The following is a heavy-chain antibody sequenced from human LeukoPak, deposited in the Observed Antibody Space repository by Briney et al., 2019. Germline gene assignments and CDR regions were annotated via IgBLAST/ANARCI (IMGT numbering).Heavy chain of an antibody. CDR1: GFTFSSYA. J-gene: IGHJ6*03. CDR2: ISGSGGTT. Sequence: GGSLRLSCAASGFTFSSYAMSWVRQAPGKGLEWVSVISGSGGTTYYGDSVKGRFTISRDNSKNTLYLQMNSLRAEDTAVYYCAKGLGDYYGSGSYMLYYYYMDVWGKGTTVTVSS. CDR3: AKGLGDYYGSGSYMLYYYYMDV. V-gene: IGHV3-23*01. D-gene: IGHD3-10*01.